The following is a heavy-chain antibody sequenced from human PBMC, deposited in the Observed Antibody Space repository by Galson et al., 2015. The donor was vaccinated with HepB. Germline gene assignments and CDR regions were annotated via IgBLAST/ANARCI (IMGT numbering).Heavy chain of an antibody. CDR1: GGSISSYY. V-gene: IGHV4-59*01. CDR2: IYYSGST. CDR3: ARGYLSTPDDAFDI. Sequence: SETLSLTCTVSGGSISSYYWSWIRQPPGKGLEWIGYIYYSGSTNYNPSLKSRVTISVDTSKNQFSLKLSSVTAADTAVYYCARGYLSTPDDAFDIWGQGTMVTVSS. J-gene: IGHJ3*02. D-gene: IGHD2-15*01.